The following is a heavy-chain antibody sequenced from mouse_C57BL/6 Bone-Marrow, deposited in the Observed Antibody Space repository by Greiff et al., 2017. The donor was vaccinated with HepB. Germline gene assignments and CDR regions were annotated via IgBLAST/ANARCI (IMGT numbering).Heavy chain of an antibody. D-gene: IGHD2-12*01. CDR2: INSDGGST. CDR3: ARRDSAGAMDY. J-gene: IGHJ4*01. V-gene: IGHV5-2*01. CDR1: EYEFPSHD. Sequence: EVKVIESGGGLVQPGESLKLSCESNEYEFPSHDMSWVRKTPEKRPELVAAINSDGGSTYYPDTMERRFIISRDNTKKTLYLQMSSLRSEDTALYYCARRDSAGAMDYWGQGTSVTVSS.